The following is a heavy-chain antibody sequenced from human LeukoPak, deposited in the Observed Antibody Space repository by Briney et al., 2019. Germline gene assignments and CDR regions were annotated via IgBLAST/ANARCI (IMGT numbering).Heavy chain of an antibody. CDR1: GFTFSSYS. V-gene: IGHV3-21*01. Sequence: GGSLRLSCAASGFTFSSYSMNWVRQAPGKGLEWVSSISSSSSYIYYADSVKGRFTISRDNAKNSLYLQMNSLRAEDTAVYYCARSWELLQMGPHWYFDLWGRGTLVTVSS. D-gene: IGHD1-26*01. CDR3: ARSWELLQMGPHWYFDL. J-gene: IGHJ2*01. CDR2: ISSSSSYI.